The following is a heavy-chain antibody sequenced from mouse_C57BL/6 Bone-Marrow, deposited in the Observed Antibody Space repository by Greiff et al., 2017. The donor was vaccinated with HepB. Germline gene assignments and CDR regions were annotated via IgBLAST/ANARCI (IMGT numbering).Heavy chain of an antibody. V-gene: IGHV1-81*01. CDR1: GYTFTSYG. CDR3: AREVYYGSSGNFDY. Sequence: QVQLKQSGAELARPGASVKLSCKASGYTFTSYGISWVKQRPGQGLEWIGEIYPRSGNTYYNEKFKGKATLTADKSSSTAYMELRSLTSEDSAVYFCAREVYYGSSGNFDYWGQGTTLTVSS. J-gene: IGHJ2*01. CDR2: IYPRSGNT. D-gene: IGHD1-1*01.